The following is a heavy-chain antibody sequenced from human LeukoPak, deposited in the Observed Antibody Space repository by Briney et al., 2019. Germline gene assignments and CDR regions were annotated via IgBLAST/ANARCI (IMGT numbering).Heavy chain of an antibody. CDR1: GDSVSSNSAA. D-gene: IGHD7-27*01. V-gene: IGHV6-1*01. J-gene: IGHJ2*01. CDR3: ARAPTGGWYFDL. Sequence: SQTLSLTCAISGDSVSSNSAAWNWIRQSSSRGLEWLGRTYYRSKWNNDYAVSVKSRISINPDTSKNQFSLQLNSATPEDTAVYYCARAPTGGWYFDLWGRGTLVTVSS. CDR2: TYYRSKWNN.